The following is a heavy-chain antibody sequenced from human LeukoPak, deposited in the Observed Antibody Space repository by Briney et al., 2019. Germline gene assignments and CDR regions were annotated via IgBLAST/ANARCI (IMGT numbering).Heavy chain of an antibody. V-gene: IGHV4-34*01. CDR1: GGSFSGYY. J-gene: IGHJ4*02. D-gene: IGHD3-10*01. CDR3: ARGRATYYYGSGSYWTGGRFDY. CDR2: INHSGST. Sequence: PSETLSLTCAVYGGSFSGYYWSWIRQPPGKGLEWIGEINHSGSTNYNPSLKSRVTISVDTSKNQFSLKLSSVTAADTAVYYCARGRATYYYGSGSYWTGGRFDYWGQGTLVTVSS.